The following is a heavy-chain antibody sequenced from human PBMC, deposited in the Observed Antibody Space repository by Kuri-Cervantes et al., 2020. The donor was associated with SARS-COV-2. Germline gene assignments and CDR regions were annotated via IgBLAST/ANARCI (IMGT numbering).Heavy chain of an antibody. Sequence: GESLKISCAASGFTVSTNYMSWVRQAPGKGLEWVSLIYSSGNTHYADSVKGRFTISRDNSKNTLYLQLSSLRVDDTAVYYCARGGSCNSGTCFDYWGQGTLVTVSS. D-gene: IGHD2/OR15-2a*01. CDR3: ARGGSCNSGTCFDY. CDR1: GFTVSTNY. CDR2: IYSSGNT. V-gene: IGHV3-53*01. J-gene: IGHJ4*02.